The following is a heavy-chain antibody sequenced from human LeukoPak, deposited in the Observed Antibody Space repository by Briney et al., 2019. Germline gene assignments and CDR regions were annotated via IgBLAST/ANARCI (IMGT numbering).Heavy chain of an antibody. J-gene: IGHJ4*02. Sequence: PGGSLRLSCAASGFTFSDYYMSWIRQAPGKGLEWVAYISNSGTTIYSSLSGSTTHYADSVKGRFTISRDNARNSLYLQMNSLRVEDTAVYYCARNTLRDSSGYHYSAFWADYWGQGALVTVSS. CDR1: GFTFSDYY. CDR3: ARNTLRDSSGYHYSAFWADY. V-gene: IGHV3-11*01. D-gene: IGHD3-22*01. CDR2: ISNSGTTI.